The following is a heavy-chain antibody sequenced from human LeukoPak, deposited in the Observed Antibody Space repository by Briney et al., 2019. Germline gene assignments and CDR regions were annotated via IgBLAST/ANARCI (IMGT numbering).Heavy chain of an antibody. Sequence: GGSLRLSCAASGFTFSSYWMSWVRQAPGKGLEWVSSISSSSSYIYYADSVKGRFTISRDNAKNSLYLQMNSLRAEDTAVYYCARAITYYYDSSGYYFDYWGQGTLVTVSS. V-gene: IGHV3-21*01. CDR2: ISSSSSYI. CDR1: GFTFSSYW. J-gene: IGHJ4*02. CDR3: ARAITYYYDSSGYYFDY. D-gene: IGHD3-22*01.